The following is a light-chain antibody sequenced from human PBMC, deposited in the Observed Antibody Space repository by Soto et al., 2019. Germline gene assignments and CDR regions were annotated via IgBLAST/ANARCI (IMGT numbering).Light chain of an antibody. CDR3: QQLFDSPIT. Sequence: DIQMTQSPSSLSAFVGDRVTITCRASQSISSYLNWYQQKPGKAPKLLIYAASTLESGVPSRFSATVSGTEFSLTITSLQPEDFATYYCQQLFDSPITFGQGTRLEIK. CDR2: AAS. V-gene: IGKV1-39*01. J-gene: IGKJ5*01. CDR1: QSISSY.